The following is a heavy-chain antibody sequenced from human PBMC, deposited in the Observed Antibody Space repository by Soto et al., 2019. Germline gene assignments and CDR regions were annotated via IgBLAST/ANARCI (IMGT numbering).Heavy chain of an antibody. CDR2: ISPYNVNT. V-gene: IGHV1-18*01. J-gene: IGHJ3*02. D-gene: IGHD5-12*01. CDR1: GYTFISYG. Sequence: HVQLVQSGAEVKKPGASLKVSCKASGYTFISYGVSWVRQAPGQGLEWLGWISPYNVNTNYAQKLQGRITMTTDTSTSTVYMDLRSLRTDDTAVYYCARDQTKWLTDAFDIWGQGTMVVVSS. CDR3: ARDQTKWLTDAFDI.